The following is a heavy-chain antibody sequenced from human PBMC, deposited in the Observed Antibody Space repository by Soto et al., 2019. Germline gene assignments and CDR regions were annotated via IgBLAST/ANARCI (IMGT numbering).Heavy chain of an antibody. CDR1: GGTFSSYA. CDR2: IIPIFGTA. Sequence: QVQLVQSGAEVKKPGSSVKVSCKASGGTFSSYAISWVRQAPGQGLEWMGGIIPIFGTANYAQKFQGRVTSNADESTSTAYMEMSSLRSEDTAVYYCARVFYDYVWGSYRYSFDYWGQGTLVTVSS. CDR3: ARVFYDYVWGSYRYSFDY. D-gene: IGHD3-16*02. V-gene: IGHV1-69*01. J-gene: IGHJ4*02.